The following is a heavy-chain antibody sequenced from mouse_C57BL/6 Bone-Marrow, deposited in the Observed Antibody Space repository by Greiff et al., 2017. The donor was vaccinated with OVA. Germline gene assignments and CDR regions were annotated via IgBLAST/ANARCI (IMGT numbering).Heavy chain of an antibody. Sequence: QVQLQQSGAELVRPGASVTLSCKASGYTFTDYEMHWVKQTPVHGLEWIGAIDPETGGTAYNQKFKGKAILTADKSSSTAYMELRSLTSEDSAVYYCIYYDCGYAMDYWGQGTSVTVSS. CDR1: GYTFTDYE. D-gene: IGHD2-4*01. V-gene: IGHV1-15*01. J-gene: IGHJ4*01. CDR3: IYYDCGYAMDY. CDR2: IDPETGGT.